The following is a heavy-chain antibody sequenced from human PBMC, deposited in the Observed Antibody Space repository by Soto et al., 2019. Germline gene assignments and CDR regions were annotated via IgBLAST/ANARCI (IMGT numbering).Heavy chain of an antibody. CDR2: ISGSGGST. D-gene: IGHD2-15*01. Sequence: GGSLRLSCAASGFTFSSYAMSWVRQAPGKGLEWVSAISGSGGSTYYADSVKGRFTISRDNSKNTLYLQMNSLRAEDTAVYYCAKDRGDCSGGSCYSIGFDPWGQGTLVTVSS. CDR3: AKDRGDCSGGSCYSIGFDP. V-gene: IGHV3-23*01. J-gene: IGHJ5*02. CDR1: GFTFSSYA.